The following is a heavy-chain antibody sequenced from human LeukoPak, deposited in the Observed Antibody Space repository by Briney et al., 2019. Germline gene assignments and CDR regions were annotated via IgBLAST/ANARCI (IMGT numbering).Heavy chain of an antibody. Sequence: PSETLSLTCTVSGGSISSYYWSWIRQPPGKGLEWIGYIYYSGSTNYNPSLKSRVTISVDTSKNQSSLKLSSVTAADTAVYYCARVVRYFDFDAFDIWGQGTMVTVSS. J-gene: IGHJ3*02. CDR2: IYYSGST. CDR1: GGSISSYY. V-gene: IGHV4-59*01. D-gene: IGHD3-9*01. CDR3: ARVVRYFDFDAFDI.